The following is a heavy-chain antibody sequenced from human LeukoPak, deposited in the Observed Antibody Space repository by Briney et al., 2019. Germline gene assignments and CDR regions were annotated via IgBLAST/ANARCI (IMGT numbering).Heavy chain of an antibody. V-gene: IGHV3-33*01. Sequence: GGSLRLSCAASGFTFSSYGMHWVRQAPGKGLEWVAIIWYDGSDEYYADSVKGRFAISRDNSKNMLYLQMNSLKAEDTAVYYCAREGGQQLGSFDYWGQGTLVTVSS. CDR1: GFTFSSYG. J-gene: IGHJ4*02. D-gene: IGHD6-13*01. CDR2: IWYDGSDE. CDR3: AREGGQQLGSFDY.